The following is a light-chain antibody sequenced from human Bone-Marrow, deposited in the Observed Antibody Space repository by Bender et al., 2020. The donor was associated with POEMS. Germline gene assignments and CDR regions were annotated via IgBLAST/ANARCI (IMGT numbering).Light chain of an antibody. CDR3: SSYTSHTVTAL. V-gene: IGLV2-14*03. J-gene: IGLJ2*01. CDR2: DVN. CDR1: NGDIGAYNY. Sequence: QSSLTQPASVSASPGQSITISCTGTNGDIGAYNYVSWYQQHPGKAPKLIIYDVNNRPSGVSTRFSGSKSGNTASLTISGLKAEDEADYYCSSYTSHTVTALFGGGTNLIVL.